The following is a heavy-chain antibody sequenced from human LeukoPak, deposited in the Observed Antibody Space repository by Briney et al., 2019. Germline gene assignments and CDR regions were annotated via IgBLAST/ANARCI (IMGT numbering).Heavy chain of an antibody. CDR1: GFTFSSYA. Sequence: PGGPLRLSCAASGFTFSSYALNWVRQAPGKGLEWVSGISGSGGSTYYADSVKGRFTISRDNSKNTLYLQMNSLRAEDTAVYYCAKTIFGVVTTDAFDMWGQGTKVTVSS. V-gene: IGHV3-23*01. J-gene: IGHJ3*02. CDR2: ISGSGGST. D-gene: IGHD3-3*01. CDR3: AKTIFGVVTTDAFDM.